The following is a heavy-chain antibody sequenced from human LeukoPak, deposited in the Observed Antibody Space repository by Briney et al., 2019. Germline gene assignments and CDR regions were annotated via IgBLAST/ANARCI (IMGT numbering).Heavy chain of an antibody. D-gene: IGHD3-10*01. CDR2: ISRNGAAT. CDR3: AKGATIPPYYPSGNYHETKAQFDC. CDR1: GLIFSDYT. V-gene: IGHV3-43*01. J-gene: IGHJ4*02. Sequence: GGSLRLSCAASGLIFSDYTMSWVRQAPGKGLEWVSLISRNGAATNYADSVRGRFTVSRDNSKNSLYLQMNSLRAEDTALYYSAKGATIPPYYPSGNYHETKAQFDCWGQGTLVTVSS.